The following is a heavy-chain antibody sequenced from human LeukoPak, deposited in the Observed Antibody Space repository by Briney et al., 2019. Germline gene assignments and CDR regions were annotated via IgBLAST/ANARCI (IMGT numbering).Heavy chain of an antibody. CDR2: MNPNSGNI. CDR3: ARALSWTTDSYYYMDV. Sequence: ASVKVSCKTSGGSFSAYSISWVRQAPGQGLEWMGWMNPNSGNIGYAQKFQGRVTMTKNTSITTAYMELSSLRSEDTAVYYCARALSWTTDSYYYMDVWGKGTTVTVSS. D-gene: IGHD3/OR15-3a*01. J-gene: IGHJ6*03. V-gene: IGHV1-8*02. CDR1: GGSFSAYS.